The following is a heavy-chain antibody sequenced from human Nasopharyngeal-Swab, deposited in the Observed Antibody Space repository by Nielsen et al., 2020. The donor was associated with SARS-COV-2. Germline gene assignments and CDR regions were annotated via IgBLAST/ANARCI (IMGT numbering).Heavy chain of an antibody. CDR2: IIPILGIA. D-gene: IGHD4-17*01. J-gene: IGHJ3*02. Sequence: SVKVSCKASAGTFSSYASSWVRQAPGQGLEWMGRIIPILGIANYAQKFQGRVTITADKSTSTAYMELSSLRSEDTAVYYCARDYGDYDNNAFDIWGQGTMVTVSS. CDR1: AGTFSSYA. V-gene: IGHV1-69*04. CDR3: ARDYGDYDNNAFDI.